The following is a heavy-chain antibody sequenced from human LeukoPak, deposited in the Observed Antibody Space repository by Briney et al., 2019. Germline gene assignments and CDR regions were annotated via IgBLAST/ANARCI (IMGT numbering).Heavy chain of an antibody. CDR2: ISDDGRNK. D-gene: IGHD1-1*01. V-gene: IGHV3-30*18. Sequence: GGSLRLSCTASGFTFSDYAMHWVRQAPGKGLEWVAVISDDGRNKYYADSVKGRFTISRDNSKNTLSLQMNSLRDEDTAIYYCAKGRVRSHRTAPEYWGQGTLVTVSS. CDR1: GFTFSDYA. J-gene: IGHJ4*02. CDR3: AKGRVRSHRTAPEY.